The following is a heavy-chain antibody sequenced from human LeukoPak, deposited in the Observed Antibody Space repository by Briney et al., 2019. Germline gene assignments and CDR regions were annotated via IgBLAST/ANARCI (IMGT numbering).Heavy chain of an antibody. CDR2: IYYSWST. V-gene: IGHV4-59*08. CDR1: RGSISTYY. D-gene: IGHD2-15*01. J-gene: IGHJ4*02. CDR3: ARQTYCSGGYCYSYYFDY. Sequence: SETLSLTCTVSRGSISTYYWGWIRQPPGKGLEWIGYIYYSWSTTYNPSLESRVTILLDTSKNQFSLKLSSVTAADTAVYYCARQTYCSGGYCYSYYFDYWGQGTLVTVSS.